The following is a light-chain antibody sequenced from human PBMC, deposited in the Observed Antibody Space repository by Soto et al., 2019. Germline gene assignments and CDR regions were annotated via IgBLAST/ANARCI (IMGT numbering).Light chain of an antibody. CDR2: WAS. J-gene: IGKJ3*01. V-gene: IGKV4-1*01. Sequence: DIVMTQSPDSLAVSLGERATINCKSSQSVLYSSNNKNYLAWYQQKPGQPPKLLIYWASTRESGVPDRFSGSGSGTDFTLTISSLQAEDVAVYYCRQYYSTSGTFGPGTKVDIK. CDR3: RQYYSTSGT. CDR1: QSVLYSSNNKNY.